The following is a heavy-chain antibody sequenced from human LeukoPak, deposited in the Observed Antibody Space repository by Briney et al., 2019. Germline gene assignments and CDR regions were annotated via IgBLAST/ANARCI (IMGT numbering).Heavy chain of an antibody. Sequence: GGSLRLSCAASGFTFSSHGMHWVRQAPGKGLDWVAVISYDGSNKYYVDSVKGRFTISRDNSKNMLYLQTNGLRAEDTAVYYCAKNELLWFGEFDAFDIWGQGTMVTVSS. CDR1: GFTFSSHG. CDR3: AKNELLWFGEFDAFDI. D-gene: IGHD3-10*01. CDR2: ISYDGSNK. V-gene: IGHV3-30*18. J-gene: IGHJ3*02.